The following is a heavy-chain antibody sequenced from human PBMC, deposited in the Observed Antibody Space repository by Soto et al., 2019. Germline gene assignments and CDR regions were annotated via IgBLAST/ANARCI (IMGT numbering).Heavy chain of an antibody. CDR2: INHSGST. Sequence: QVQLQLWGAGLLKPSETLSLTCAVYGGSFSGYYWSWIRQPPGKGLEWFGEINHSGSTNYNPSLKGRGTITVNTSKNRLSLKLSSVAAAETAVYYSARGRHNSRGIEVAGTRGIFDYLGQGTLVTGSS. V-gene: IGHV4-34*01. CDR1: GGSFSGYY. J-gene: IGHJ4*02. D-gene: IGHD6-19*01. CDR3: ARGRHNSRGIEVAGTRGIFDY.